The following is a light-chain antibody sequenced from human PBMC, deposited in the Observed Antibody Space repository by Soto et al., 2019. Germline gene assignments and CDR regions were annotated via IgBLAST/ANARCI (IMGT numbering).Light chain of an antibody. Sequence: QSVLTQPPSVSGAPGQRVTISCTGSSSNIGAGYAVHWYQQLPGTAPRLLIYGDNNRPSGVPARFSGSNSGTSASLAITGLQAEDVADYYCQSYDRGLSTSYVFGTGTKVTVL. V-gene: IGLV1-40*01. CDR3: QSYDRGLSTSYV. CDR1: SSNIGAGYA. CDR2: GDN. J-gene: IGLJ1*01.